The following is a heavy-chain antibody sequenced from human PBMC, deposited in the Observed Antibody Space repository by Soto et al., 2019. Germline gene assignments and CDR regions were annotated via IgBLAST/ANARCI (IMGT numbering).Heavy chain of an antibody. CDR1: GFTFSSYS. V-gene: IGHV3-48*01. CDR2: ISSSSSTI. D-gene: IGHD1-1*01. CDR3: ARLTPNWNDGSLDY. Sequence: EVQLVESGGGLVQPGGSLRLSCAASGFTFSSYSMNWVRQAPGKGLEWVSYISSSSSTIYYADSVKGRFTISRDNXMNSLYLQMNSLRAEDTAVYYCARLTPNWNDGSLDYWGQGTLVTVSS. J-gene: IGHJ4*02.